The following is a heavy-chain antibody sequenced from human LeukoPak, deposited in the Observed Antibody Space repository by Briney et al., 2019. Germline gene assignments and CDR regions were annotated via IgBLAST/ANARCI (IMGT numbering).Heavy chain of an antibody. J-gene: IGHJ5*02. Sequence: PGGSLRLSCAASGFTFSDYYMSWVRQAPGKGLEWVSAISGSGGSTYYADSVKGRFTISRDNSKNTLYLQMNSLRAEDTAVYYCAKDHDYGDHPNWFDPWGQGTLVTVSS. CDR1: GFTFSDYY. V-gene: IGHV3-23*01. CDR2: ISGSGGST. CDR3: AKDHDYGDHPNWFDP. D-gene: IGHD4-17*01.